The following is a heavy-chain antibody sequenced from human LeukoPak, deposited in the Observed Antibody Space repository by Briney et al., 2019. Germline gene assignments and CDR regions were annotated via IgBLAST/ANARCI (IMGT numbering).Heavy chain of an antibody. CDR1: CGSFSAYY. J-gene: IGHJ5*02. V-gene: IGHV4-34*01. Sequence: PSETLSLTCALYCGSFSAYYWSWIRQPPGKGLEWIGEIDHTGSTTYNPSLKSRVTISVDTSKNQLSLKLSSVSAADTALYYCALDLTPFYDFWSGYYETWGQGTLVTVSS. D-gene: IGHD3-3*01. CDR3: ALDLTPFYDFWSGYYET. CDR2: IDHTGST.